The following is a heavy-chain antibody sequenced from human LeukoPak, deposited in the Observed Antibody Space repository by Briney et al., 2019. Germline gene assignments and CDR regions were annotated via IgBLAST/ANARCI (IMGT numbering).Heavy chain of an antibody. D-gene: IGHD3-3*01. Sequence: PGGSLRLSCAASGFTFSDYARAWVRQAPGKGLEGVSTLSRDGANTHYADSVRGRFTISRDNPKNTLYLQMNSLRAEDTAVYYCAKGVGITIYDYWGQGTLVTVSS. J-gene: IGHJ4*02. V-gene: IGHV3-23*01. CDR2: LSRDGANT. CDR3: AKGVGITIYDY. CDR1: GFTFSDYA.